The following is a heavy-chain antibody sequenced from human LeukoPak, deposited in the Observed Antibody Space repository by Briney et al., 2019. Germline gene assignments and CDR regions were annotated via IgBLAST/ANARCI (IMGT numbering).Heavy chain of an antibody. D-gene: IGHD3-10*01. Sequence: PSQTLSLTCAVSGGSISSGGYSWTWIRQPPGKGLECIGHIYYSGSTNYNPPLKSRVTISVDTSKNQFSLKLSSVTAADTAVYYCARHIVYGGYGSGSYHASGYFDYWGQGTLVTVSS. CDR1: GGSISSGGYS. CDR3: ARHIVYGGYGSGSYHASGYFDY. CDR2: IYYSGST. V-gene: IGHV4-30-4*07. J-gene: IGHJ4*02.